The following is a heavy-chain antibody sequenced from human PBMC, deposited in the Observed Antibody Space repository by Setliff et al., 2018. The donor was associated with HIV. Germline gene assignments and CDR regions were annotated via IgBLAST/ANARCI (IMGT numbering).Heavy chain of an antibody. CDR1: GFTFSSYS. CDR3: AKDQIPGIAVAGTVSVFDY. CDR2: ISWNSGSI. Sequence: PGGSLRLSCAASGFTFSSYSMSWVRQAPGKGLEWVSGISWNSGSIGYADSVKGRFTISRDNSKNSLYLQMNNLRGEDTALYYCAKDQIPGIAVAGTVSVFDYWGQGTLVTVSS. J-gene: IGHJ4*02. V-gene: IGHV3-9*01. D-gene: IGHD6-19*01.